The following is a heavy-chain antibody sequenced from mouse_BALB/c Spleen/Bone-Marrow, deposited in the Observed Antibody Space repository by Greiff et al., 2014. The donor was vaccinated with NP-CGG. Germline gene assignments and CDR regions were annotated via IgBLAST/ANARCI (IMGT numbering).Heavy chain of an antibody. CDR2: INPSNGGT. D-gene: IGHD2-1*01. J-gene: IGHJ1*01. V-gene: IGHV1S81*02. CDR3: TRSYYGSYFDF. CDR1: GYTFTSYY. Sequence: QVQLQQSGAELVKPGASVKLSCKASGYTFTSYYMYWVKQRPGQGLEWIGEINPSNGGTNFNEKFKSKATLTVDKSSSTAYMQLSILTSEDSAVYYCTRSYYGSYFDFWGAGTTVTVSS.